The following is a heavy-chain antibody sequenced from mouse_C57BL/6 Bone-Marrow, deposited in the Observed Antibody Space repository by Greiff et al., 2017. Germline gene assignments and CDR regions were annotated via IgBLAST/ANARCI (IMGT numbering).Heavy chain of an antibody. D-gene: IGHD1-1*01. CDR3: ARSSYCYGSLMDY. V-gene: IGHV5-4*01. CDR2: ISDGGSYT. Sequence: EVQLQESGGGLVKPGGSLKLSCAASGFTFSSYAMSWVRQTPEKRLEWVATISDGGSYTYYPDNVKGRFTISRDNAKNNLYLQMSHLKSEDTAMXYCARSSYCYGSLMDYWGQGTSVTVSS. J-gene: IGHJ4*01. CDR1: GFTFSSYA.